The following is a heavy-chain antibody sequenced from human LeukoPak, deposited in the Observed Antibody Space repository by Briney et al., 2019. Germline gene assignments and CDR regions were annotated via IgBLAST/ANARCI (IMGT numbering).Heavy chain of an antibody. J-gene: IGHJ4*02. D-gene: IGHD3-9*01. V-gene: IGHV3-23*01. CDR2: ISDSGRTT. CDR3: AKKLWILPGYSNLES. Sequence: GGSLRLSCATSGFPFNNYAMSWVRQAPGKGLDWVSSISDSGRTTYYADSVKGRFTISRDNSKKTLFVQMNSLRAEDTAVYYCAKKLWILPGYSNLESWGQGILVTVSS. CDR1: GFPFNNYA.